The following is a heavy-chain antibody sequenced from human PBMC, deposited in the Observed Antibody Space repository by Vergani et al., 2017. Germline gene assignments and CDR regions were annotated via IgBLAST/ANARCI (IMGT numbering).Heavy chain of an antibody. CDR2: IGTAGDT. Sequence: EVQLVESGGGLVQPGGSLRLSCAASGFTFSSYDMHWVRQATGKGLEWVSAIGTAGDTYYPGSVKGRFTTSRENAKNSLYLQMNSLRAGDTAVYYCARGNYDFWSGYSAPYYYYYYMDVWGKGTTVTVSS. D-gene: IGHD3-3*01. V-gene: IGHV3-13*01. CDR1: GFTFSSYD. J-gene: IGHJ6*03. CDR3: ARGNYDFWSGYSAPYYYYYYMDV.